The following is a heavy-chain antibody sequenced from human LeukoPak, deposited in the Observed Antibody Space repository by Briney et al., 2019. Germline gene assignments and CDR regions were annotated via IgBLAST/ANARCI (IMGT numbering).Heavy chain of an antibody. CDR2: ISSSSNYI. CDR1: GFTFNSYS. CDR3: ARYIAVVPFDY. D-gene: IGHD6-19*01. Sequence: GGSLRLSCAASGFTFNSYSMNWVRQAPGKGLEWVSSISSSSNYIYYADSLKGRFTISRDNAKNSLYLQMNSLRAEDTAVYYCARYIAVVPFDYWGQGTLVTVSS. V-gene: IGHV3-21*01. J-gene: IGHJ4*02.